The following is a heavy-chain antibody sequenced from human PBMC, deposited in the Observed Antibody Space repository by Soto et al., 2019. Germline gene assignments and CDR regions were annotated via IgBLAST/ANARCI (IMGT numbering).Heavy chain of an antibody. V-gene: IGHV1-18*01. J-gene: IGHJ5*02. Sequence: ASVKVSCKASGYTFTSYGISWVRQAPGQGLEWMGWISAYNGNTNYVQKLQGRVTMTTDTSTSTAYMELRSLRSDDTAVYYCASFTESFSSSSWVAWFDPWGQGTLVTVSS. D-gene: IGHD6-6*01. CDR2: ISAYNGNT. CDR1: GYTFTSYG. CDR3: ASFTESFSSSSWVAWFDP.